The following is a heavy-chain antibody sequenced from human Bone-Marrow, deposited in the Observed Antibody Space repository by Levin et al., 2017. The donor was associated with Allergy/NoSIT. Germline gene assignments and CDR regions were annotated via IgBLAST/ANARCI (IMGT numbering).Heavy chain of an antibody. Sequence: SCAGSGFNFNNYWMSWVRQAPGKGLEWVANLRHDEGERYYLDSVKGRFTVSRDNAKKSLYLQMRFLSAEDTAVYYCARATDSAYPLNWFDSWGQGTLVTVSS. V-gene: IGHV3-7*01. CDR1: GFNFNNYW. CDR3: ARATDSAYPLNWFDS. CDR2: LRHDEGER. J-gene: IGHJ5*01. D-gene: IGHD5-12*01.